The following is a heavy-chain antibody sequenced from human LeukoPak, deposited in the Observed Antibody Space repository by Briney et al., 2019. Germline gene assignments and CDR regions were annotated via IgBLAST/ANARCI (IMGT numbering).Heavy chain of an antibody. CDR2: IIPIFGTA. Sequence: ASVKVSCKASGGTFSSYAISWVRQAPGQGLEWMGGIIPIFGTANYAQKFQGRVTITADESTSTAYMELSSLRSEDTAVYYCASGYDSSAATGAFDIWCQGTMVTVSS. J-gene: IGHJ3*02. D-gene: IGHD3-22*01. CDR3: ASGYDSSAATGAFDI. V-gene: IGHV1-69*13. CDR1: GGTFSSYA.